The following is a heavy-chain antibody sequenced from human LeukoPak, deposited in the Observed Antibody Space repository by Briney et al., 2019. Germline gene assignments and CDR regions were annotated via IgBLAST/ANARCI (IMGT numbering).Heavy chain of an antibody. CDR2: VNPKNGDT. CDR1: GYIFTDYF. CDR3: SRDLSSTAYWELDY. V-gene: IGHV1-2*06. D-gene: IGHD3-10*01. J-gene: IGHJ4*02. Sequence: ASVKVSCKASGYIFTDYFIRWVRQAPGQGPEWMGRVNPKNGDTYYAQTFQGRVTVTGATSISTAYMDLTTLRSDDTAIYYCSRDLSSTAYWELDYWGQGTLVTVSS.